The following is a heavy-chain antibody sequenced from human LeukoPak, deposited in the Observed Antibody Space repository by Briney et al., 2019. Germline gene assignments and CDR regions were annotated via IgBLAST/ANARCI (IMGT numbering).Heavy chain of an antibody. V-gene: IGHV3-23*01. Sequence: PGGSLRLSCAASGFTFSSYAMSWVRQAPGKGLEWVSAISGSGGSTYYADSVKGRFTISRDNSKNTLYLQMNNLIAEDTAVYYCAKDKYCSGGSCYLYWYFDLWGRGTLVTVSS. CDR1: GFTFSSYA. CDR3: AKDKYCSGGSCYLYWYFDL. J-gene: IGHJ2*01. CDR2: ISGSGGST. D-gene: IGHD2-15*01.